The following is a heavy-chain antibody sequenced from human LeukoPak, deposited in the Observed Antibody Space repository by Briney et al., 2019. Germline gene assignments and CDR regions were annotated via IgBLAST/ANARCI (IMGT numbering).Heavy chain of an antibody. CDR3: XXXXXXXXXXXXGLKESRGGFSDY. D-gene: IGHD2/OR15-2a*01. CDR2: ISGSGGGT. Sequence: GGSLRLSCAASGFTFSTYAMSWVRQAPGKGLEWVSTISGSGGGTYFADSVKGRFTISRDNSKNTLYLQMNNLRAEDTAVYYCXXXXXXXXXXXXGLKESRGGFSDYWGQGTLVTVSS. J-gene: IGHJ4*02. V-gene: IGHV3-23*01. CDR1: GFTFSTYA.